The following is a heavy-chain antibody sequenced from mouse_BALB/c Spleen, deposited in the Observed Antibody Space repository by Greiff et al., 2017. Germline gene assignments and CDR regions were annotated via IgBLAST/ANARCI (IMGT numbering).Heavy chain of an antibody. V-gene: IGHV5-4*02. Sequence: DVKLVESGGGLVKPGGSLKLSCAASGFTFSDYYMYWVRQTPEKRLEWVATISDGGSYTYYPDSVKGRFTISRDNAKNNLYLQMSSLKSEDTAMYYCARDTSFGNSGTFDVWGAGTTVTVSS. CDR2: ISDGGSYT. J-gene: IGHJ1*01. CDR1: GFTFSDYY. D-gene: IGHD2-1*01. CDR3: ARDTSFGNSGTFDV.